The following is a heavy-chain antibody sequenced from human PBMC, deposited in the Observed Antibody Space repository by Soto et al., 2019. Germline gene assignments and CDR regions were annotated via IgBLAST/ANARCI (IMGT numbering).Heavy chain of an antibody. J-gene: IGHJ6*02. CDR2: IYYSGST. Sequence: PSETLSLTCTVSGGSISSSSYYWGWFRQPPGKGLEWIGSIYYSGSTYYNPSLKSRVTISVDTSKNQFSLKLSSVTAADTAVYYCARVTFINGMDVWGQGTTVTVSS. D-gene: IGHD3-10*01. CDR3: ARVTFINGMDV. V-gene: IGHV4-39*07. CDR1: GGSISSSSYY.